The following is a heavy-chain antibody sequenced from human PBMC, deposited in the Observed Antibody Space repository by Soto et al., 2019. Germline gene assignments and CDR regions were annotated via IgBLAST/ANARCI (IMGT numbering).Heavy chain of an antibody. CDR3: ASSTGLRYFDWLLDAFDI. J-gene: IGHJ3*02. D-gene: IGHD3-9*01. CDR2: MSPNNGNT. CDR1: GYTFTSYG. Sequence: ASVKVSCKASGYTFTSYGISWVRQAPGQGLEWMGWMSPNNGNTSYAQKFQGRVTMTRNTSISTAYMELSSLRSEDTAVYYCASSTGLRYFDWLLDAFDIWGQGTMVNVSS. V-gene: IGHV1-8*02.